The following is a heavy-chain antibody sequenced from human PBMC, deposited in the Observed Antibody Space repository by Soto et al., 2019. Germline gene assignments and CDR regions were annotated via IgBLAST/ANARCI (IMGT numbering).Heavy chain of an antibody. CDR3: AKHSEYQLLSWFDP. Sequence: EVQLLESGGGLVQPGGSLRLSCAASGFSFSTYAMSWVRQAPGKGLEWVSGISAGGGNTYYADSVRGRFTISRDNSKNTLDLQMSSLGAEDTALYYCAKHSEYQLLSWFDPWGQGTLVTVSS. CDR1: GFSFSTYA. D-gene: IGHD2-2*01. V-gene: IGHV3-23*01. J-gene: IGHJ5*02. CDR2: ISAGGGNT.